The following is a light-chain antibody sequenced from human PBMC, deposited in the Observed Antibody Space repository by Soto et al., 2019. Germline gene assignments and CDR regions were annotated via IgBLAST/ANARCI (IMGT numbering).Light chain of an antibody. CDR3: QHYDGSPRT. V-gene: IGKV3-20*01. CDR1: QSVRSNY. Sequence: ETVLTQSPGTVSLSPGERATLSCTTSQSVRSNYLAWYQQKPGQAPRLLIYGVFSRATGIPDRFSGSGSGTDFTLIISGLEPEDSAVYYCQHYDGSPRTFGQGTKLEI. J-gene: IGKJ2*01. CDR2: GVF.